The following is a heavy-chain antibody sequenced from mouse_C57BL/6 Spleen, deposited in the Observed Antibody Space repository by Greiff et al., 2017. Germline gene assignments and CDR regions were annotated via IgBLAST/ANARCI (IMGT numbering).Heavy chain of an antibody. CDR2: ISDGGSYT. Sequence: EVKLVESGGGLVKPGGSLKLSCAASGFTFSSYAMSWVRQTPEKRLEWVATISDGGSYTYYPDNVKGRFTISRDNAKNNLYLQMSHLKSEDTARYYCARDRRLTTVVAHWYCDVWGTGTTVTVSS. J-gene: IGHJ1*03. D-gene: IGHD1-1*01. CDR3: ARDRRLTTVVAHWYCDV. V-gene: IGHV5-4*01. CDR1: GFTFSSYA.